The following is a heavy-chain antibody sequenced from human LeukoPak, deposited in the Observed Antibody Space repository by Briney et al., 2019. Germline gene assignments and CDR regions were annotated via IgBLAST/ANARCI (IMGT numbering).Heavy chain of an antibody. CDR1: GFTLTSYA. D-gene: IGHD5/OR15-5a*01. V-gene: IGHV3-23*01. CDR3: TKDLRGWSNS. Sequence: GSLRLSCAASGFTLTSYAMSCVRQAPGKGLEWVSAMSGSGDSANYADTVKGRFTISKDNSKNTVYLQRNSLRADDTAVYYCTKDLRGWSNSWGQGTLVTVSS. J-gene: IGHJ5*01. CDR2: MSGSGDSA.